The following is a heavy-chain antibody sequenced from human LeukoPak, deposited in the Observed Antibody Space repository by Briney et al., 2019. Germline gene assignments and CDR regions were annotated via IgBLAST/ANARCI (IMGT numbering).Heavy chain of an antibody. D-gene: IGHD4-17*01. V-gene: IGHV1-2*02. Sequence: ASVKVSCKASGYTFTGYYMHWVRQAPGQGLEWMGWINPNSGGTNYAQKFQGRVTVTRDTSISTAYMELSRLRSDDTAVYYCARGSAYGDYFDYWGQGTLVTVSS. CDR2: INPNSGGT. J-gene: IGHJ4*02. CDR1: GYTFTGYY. CDR3: ARGSAYGDYFDY.